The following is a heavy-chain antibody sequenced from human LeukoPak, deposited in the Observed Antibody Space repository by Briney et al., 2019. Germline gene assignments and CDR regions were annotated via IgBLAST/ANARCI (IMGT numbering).Heavy chain of an antibody. V-gene: IGHV3-23*01. CDR3: ATYRQVLLPFES. Sequence: GGSLRLSCAASRFTFRNYAMHWVRQPPGKGLEWVSSIFPSGGEIHYADSVRGRFTISRDNSKSTLSLQMNSLRAEDTAIYYCATYRQVLLPFESWGQGTLVTVSS. D-gene: IGHD2-8*02. CDR2: IFPSGGEI. J-gene: IGHJ4*02. CDR1: RFTFRNYA.